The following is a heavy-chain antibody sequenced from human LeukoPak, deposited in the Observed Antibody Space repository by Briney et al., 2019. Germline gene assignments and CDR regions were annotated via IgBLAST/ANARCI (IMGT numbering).Heavy chain of an antibody. CDR1: GFTFSSYG. CDR3: AKDRDYDIVGYFDY. V-gene: IGHV3-30*18. CDR2: ISYDGSNK. D-gene: IGHD3-9*01. J-gene: IGHJ4*02. Sequence: GGSLRLSCAASGFTFSSYGMHWVRQAPGKGLEWVAVISYDGSNKYYADSVKGRFTISRDNSKNTLYLQMNSLRAEDTAVYYCAKDRDYDIVGYFDYWGQGTLVTVSS.